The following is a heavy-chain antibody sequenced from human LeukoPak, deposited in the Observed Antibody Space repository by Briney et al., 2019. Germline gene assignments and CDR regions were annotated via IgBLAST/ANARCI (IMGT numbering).Heavy chain of an antibody. Sequence: ASVKVSCKASGYTFTSYDINWVRQATGQGLEWMGWMNPNSGNTGYAQKFQGRVTITTDESTSTAYMELSSMRSEDTAVYYCARGSTIFGVVTTFDYWGQGTLVTVSS. J-gene: IGHJ4*02. CDR2: MNPNSGNT. V-gene: IGHV1-8*01. CDR1: GYTFTSYD. D-gene: IGHD3-3*01. CDR3: ARGSTIFGVVTTFDY.